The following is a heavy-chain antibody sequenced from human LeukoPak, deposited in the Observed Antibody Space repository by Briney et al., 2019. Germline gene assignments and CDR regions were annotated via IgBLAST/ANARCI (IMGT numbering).Heavy chain of an antibody. CDR1: GGSISSHY. CDR2: IYYSGST. CDR3: AIPGPYDSSGYYYLDY. D-gene: IGHD3-22*01. Sequence: TPSETLSLTCTVSGGSISSHYWSWIRQPPGKGLEWIGYIYYSGSTNYNPSLKSRVTISVDTSKNQFSLKLSSVTAEDTAVYYCAIPGPYDSSGYYYLDYWGQGTLVTVSS. V-gene: IGHV4-59*11. J-gene: IGHJ4*02.